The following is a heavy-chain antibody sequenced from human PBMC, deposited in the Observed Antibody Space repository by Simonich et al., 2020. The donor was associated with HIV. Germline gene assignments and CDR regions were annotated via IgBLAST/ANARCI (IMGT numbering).Heavy chain of an antibody. CDR1: GFTFSSSD. V-gene: IGHV3-13*01. CDR3: ARGGPAGYFDF. Sequence: EVHLVESGGGLVQPGGSLRLSCAASGFTFSSSDMHWVRQATGKDLGWGSAMGTAGDTYYPGSVKGRFTISRENANNSLYLQMNSLRAGDTAMYYCARGGPAGYFDFWGQGTLVTVSS. J-gene: IGHJ4*02. CDR2: MGTAGDT.